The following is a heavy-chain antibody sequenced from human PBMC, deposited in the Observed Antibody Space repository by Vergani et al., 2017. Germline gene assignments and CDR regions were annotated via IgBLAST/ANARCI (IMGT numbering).Heavy chain of an antibody. CDR1: GGTFSSYT. V-gene: IGHV1-69*08. CDR3: ARDRIRNYCSCSYPPGYYYYYGMDV. CDR2: IIPILGIA. Sequence: QVQLVQSGAEVKKPGSSVKVSCKASGGTFSSYTISWVRQAPGQGLEWMGRIIPILGIANYAQKVQGRVTITADKSTSTAYMELSSLRSEDTAVYYCARDRIRNYCSCSYPPGYYYYYGMDVWGQGTTVTVSS. D-gene: IGHD3-10*01. J-gene: IGHJ6*02.